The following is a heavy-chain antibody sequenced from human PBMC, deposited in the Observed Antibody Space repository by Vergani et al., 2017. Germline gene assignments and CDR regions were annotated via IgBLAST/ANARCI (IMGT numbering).Heavy chain of an antibody. D-gene: IGHD3-16*01. CDR3: ARESFGRTGMSEYFDY. CDR2: IYHSGST. CDR1: GGSISSSNW. Sequence: VQLQESCPGLVKPPGTLSLTCAVSGGSISSSNWWSWVRQPPGKGLEWIGEIYHSGSTNYNPSLKSRVTISVDKSKNQFSLKLSSVTAADTAVYYCARESFGRTGMSEYFDYWGQGTLVTVSS. J-gene: IGHJ4*02. V-gene: IGHV4-4*03.